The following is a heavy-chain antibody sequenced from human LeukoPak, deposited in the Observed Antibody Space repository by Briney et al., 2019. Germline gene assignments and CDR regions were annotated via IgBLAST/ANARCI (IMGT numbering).Heavy chain of an antibody. V-gene: IGHV4-34*01. CDR2: INHSGST. D-gene: IGHD3-3*01. J-gene: IGHJ6*03. CDR3: ARVMSFWSGYYRSYYYYMDV. CDR1: GGSFSGYY. Sequence: SETLSLTCAVYGGSFSGYYWSWIRQPPGKGLEWIGEINHSGSTNYNPSLKSRVTISVDTSKNQFSLKLSSVTAADTAVYYCARVMSFWSGYYRSYYYYMDVWGKGTTVTISS.